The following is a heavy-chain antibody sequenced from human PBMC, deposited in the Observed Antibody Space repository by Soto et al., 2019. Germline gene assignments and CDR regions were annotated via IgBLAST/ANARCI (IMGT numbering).Heavy chain of an antibody. Sequence: GGSLRLSCAASGFNCSGSVIHWVRQASGKGLEWVGRIRSKGNNYATGYAASVKGRFTISRDDSKNTAYLQMNSLKSEATAVYYCSRLVVWGQGSLVTVSS. CDR2: IRSKGNNYAT. CDR3: SRLVV. J-gene: IGHJ4*02. CDR1: GFNCSGSV. D-gene: IGHD2-15*01. V-gene: IGHV3-73*01.